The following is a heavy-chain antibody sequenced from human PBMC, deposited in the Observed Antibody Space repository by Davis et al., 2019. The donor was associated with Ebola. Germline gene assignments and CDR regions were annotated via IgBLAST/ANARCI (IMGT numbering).Heavy chain of an antibody. J-gene: IGHJ4*02. D-gene: IGHD2-2*01. Sequence: AASVKVSCKTSGYTFTDYYLYWVRQAPRQGPEWMGRINPDSGATDYAQKFQGRVTMTRDTSIRTAYMELRSLRSDDTAVYYCARDGTYYIGHCVSTSCFGVDYWGQGTLVTVSS. CDR1: GYTFTDYY. V-gene: IGHV1-2*06. CDR2: INPDSGAT. CDR3: ARDGTYYIGHCVSTSCFGVDY.